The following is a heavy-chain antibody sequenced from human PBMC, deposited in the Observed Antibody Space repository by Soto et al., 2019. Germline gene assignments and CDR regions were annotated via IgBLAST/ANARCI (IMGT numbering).Heavy chain of an antibody. CDR3: VKGGNRGSGVDY. J-gene: IGHJ4*02. Sequence: VQLVESGGVVAQPGGSLRLSCAASGFTFADYPMHWVRQVPGKGLEWVSHITWDGARTYYADSVGGRFTISRDNTKSSLYLEMSRLRTDDTALYYCVKGGNRGSGVDYWGQGTLVTVSS. CDR2: ITWDGART. CDR1: GFTFADYP. V-gene: IGHV3-43*01. D-gene: IGHD3-10*01.